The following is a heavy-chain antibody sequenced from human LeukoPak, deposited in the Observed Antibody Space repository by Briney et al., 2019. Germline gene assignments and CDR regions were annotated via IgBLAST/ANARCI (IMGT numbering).Heavy chain of an antibody. CDR2: LSGSGSAT. D-gene: IGHD1-26*01. V-gene: IGHV3-23*01. Sequence: GGSLRLSCAASGFIFSDYDMGWVRQAPGKGLEWVSTLSGSGSATYYADSVKGRFTISRDNSKNTVYLQMNSLRVEDTAIYYCARDPLTGSYGVNWLDPWGQGTLVTVSS. CDR1: GFIFSDYD. J-gene: IGHJ5*02. CDR3: ARDPLTGSYGVNWLDP.